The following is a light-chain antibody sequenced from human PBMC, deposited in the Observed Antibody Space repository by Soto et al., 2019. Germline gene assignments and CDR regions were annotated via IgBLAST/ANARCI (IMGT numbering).Light chain of an antibody. Sequence: DIQMTQSPSTLSASVGDRVTITCRANQSISSWLAWYQQKPGKAPKLLIYKASSLESGVPSRFSGSGSGTEFTLTISSLQPDDFATYYCQQYNSYSRYTFGQGTKLEIK. CDR3: QQYNSYSRYT. CDR2: KAS. V-gene: IGKV1-5*03. J-gene: IGKJ2*01. CDR1: QSISSW.